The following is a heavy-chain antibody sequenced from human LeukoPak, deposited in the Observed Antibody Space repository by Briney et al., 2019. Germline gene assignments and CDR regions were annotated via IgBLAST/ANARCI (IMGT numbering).Heavy chain of an antibody. Sequence: GASVKVSCKASGGTFSSYAISWVRQAPGQGLEWMGWISAYNGHTNYAQKLQGRVTMTTDTSTNTAYMELRSLRSDDTAVYYCALYSSGWNFDYWGQGTLVTVSS. V-gene: IGHV1-18*01. CDR2: ISAYNGHT. CDR1: GGTFSSYA. CDR3: ALYSSGWNFDY. D-gene: IGHD6-19*01. J-gene: IGHJ4*02.